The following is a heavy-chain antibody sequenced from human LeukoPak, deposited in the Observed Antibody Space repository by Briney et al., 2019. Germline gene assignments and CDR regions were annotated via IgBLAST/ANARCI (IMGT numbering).Heavy chain of an antibody. J-gene: IGHJ4*02. V-gene: IGHV4-61*02. Sequence: SETLSLTCTVSGGSISSGSYYLSWIRQPAGKGLEWIGRIYTSGSTNYNPSLKSRVNISVDTSKNQFSLKLSSVTAADTAVYYCASSPVTTSFSDYWGQGTLVTVSS. CDR1: GGSISSGSYY. CDR3: ASSPVTTSFSDY. D-gene: IGHD4-17*01. CDR2: IYTSGST.